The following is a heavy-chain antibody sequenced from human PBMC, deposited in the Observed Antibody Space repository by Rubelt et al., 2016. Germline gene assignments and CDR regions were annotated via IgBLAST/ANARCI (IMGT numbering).Heavy chain of an antibody. CDR1: GGSISTNYY. J-gene: IGHJ3*02. CDR3: ARDQGSGLKDAFDI. D-gene: IGHD3-10*01. CDR2: IYYSGST. V-gene: IGHV4-39*07. Sequence: QLQLLESGPGLVKSSETLPLTCTVSGGSISTNYYWGWIRQPPGKGLEWIGSIYYSGSTYYNPSLKSRVTISVDRSKNQFPLKLSSVTAADTAVYYWARDQGSGLKDAFDIWGQGTMVTVSS.